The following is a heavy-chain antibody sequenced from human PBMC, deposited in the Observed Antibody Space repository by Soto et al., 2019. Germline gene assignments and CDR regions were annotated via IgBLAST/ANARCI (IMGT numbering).Heavy chain of an antibody. CDR2: IYNTGST. CDR3: ARADRSWYAGRD. J-gene: IGHJ4*02. D-gene: IGHD6-13*01. V-gene: IGHV4-30-4*01. Sequence: QVQLQESGPGLVKPSQTLSLTCTVSGGSISSGDYYWSWIRQPPGKGLEWIGYIYNTGSTYYNPSLRSRVTISVDTSKNQFSLKLSSVTAADTALYYCARADRSWYAGRDWGQGTLVTVSS. CDR1: GGSISSGDYY.